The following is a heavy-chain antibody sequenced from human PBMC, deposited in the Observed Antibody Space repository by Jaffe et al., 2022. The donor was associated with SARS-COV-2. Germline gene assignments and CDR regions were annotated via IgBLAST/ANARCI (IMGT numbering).Heavy chain of an antibody. CDR2: IYYSGST. J-gene: IGHJ5*02. D-gene: IGHD2-15*01. CDR1: GGSISSSSYY. CDR3: ARHTHCSGGSCYWGWFDP. Sequence: QLQLQESGPGLVKPSETLSLTCTVSGGSISSSSYYWGWIRQPPGKGLEWIGSIYYSGSTYYNPSLKSRVTISVDTSKNQFSLKLSSVTAADTAVYYCARHTHCSGGSCYWGWFDPWGQGTLVTVSS. V-gene: IGHV4-39*01.